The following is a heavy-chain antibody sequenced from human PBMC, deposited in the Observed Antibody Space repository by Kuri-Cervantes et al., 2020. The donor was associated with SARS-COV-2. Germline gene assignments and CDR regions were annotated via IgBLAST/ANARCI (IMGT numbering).Heavy chain of an antibody. D-gene: IGHD3-22*01. CDR3: ARMGTRYYDSSGYYSSG. V-gene: IGHV1-18*01. Sequence: ASVKVSCKASGGTFSSYAISWVRQAPGRGLEWMGWISAYNGNTHYAQKFHGRVTMTTDTSTSTAYMELRSLRSDDTAVYYCARMGTRYYDSSGYYSSGWGQGTMVTVSS. CDR1: GGTFSSYA. CDR2: ISAYNGNT. J-gene: IGHJ3*01.